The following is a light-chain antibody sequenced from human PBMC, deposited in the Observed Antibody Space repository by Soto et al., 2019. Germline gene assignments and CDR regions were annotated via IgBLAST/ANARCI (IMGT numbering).Light chain of an antibody. V-gene: IGLV2-11*01. CDR3: CSYAGSYTGV. J-gene: IGLJ1*01. CDR1: SSDVGGYNY. CDR2: DVS. Sequence: QPVLTQPRSVSGSPGQSVTISCTGTSSDVGGYNYVSWYQQHPGKAPKLMIYDVSKWPSGVPDRFSGSKSGNTASLTISGLQAEDEADYYCCSYAGSYTGVFGTGTKLTVL.